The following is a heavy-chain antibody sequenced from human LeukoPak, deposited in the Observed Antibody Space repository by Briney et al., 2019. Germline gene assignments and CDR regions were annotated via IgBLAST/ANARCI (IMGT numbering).Heavy chain of an antibody. CDR3: ARGDSTSEYNWFDP. D-gene: IGHD6-6*01. J-gene: IGHJ5*02. V-gene: IGHV4-31*03. Sequence: SETLSLTCTVSGVSISSGGYYWSWLRQHPGTGLEWIGYIYYSENTYYNPSLKSRVTISVDTSKNQFSLKLSSVTAADTAVYYCARGDSTSEYNWFDPWGQGTLVTVSS. CDR2: IYYSENT. CDR1: GVSISSGGYY.